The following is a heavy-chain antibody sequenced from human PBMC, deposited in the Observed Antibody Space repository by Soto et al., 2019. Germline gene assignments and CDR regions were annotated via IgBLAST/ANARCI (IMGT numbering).Heavy chain of an antibody. Sequence: PSETLSLTCTVSGGSISSYYWSWIRQPPGKGLEWIGYIYYSGSTNYNPSLKSRVTISVDTSKNQFSLKLSSVTAADTAVYYCARQNAPSIKRGYSYGSIDYWGQGTLVTVSS. CDR1: GGSISSYY. V-gene: IGHV4-59*08. CDR2: IYYSGST. D-gene: IGHD5-18*01. J-gene: IGHJ4*02. CDR3: ARQNAPSIKRGYSYGSIDY.